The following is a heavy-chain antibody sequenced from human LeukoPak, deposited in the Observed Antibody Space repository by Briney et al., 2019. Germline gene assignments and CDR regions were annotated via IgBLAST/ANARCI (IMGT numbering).Heavy chain of an antibody. CDR2: IYYSGST. CDR1: GGSISSSSYY. CDR3: ARHVAGHLVLLYFGESFDC. J-gene: IGHJ4*02. Sequence: SETLSLTCTVSGGSISSSSYYWGWIRQPPGKGLEWIGSIYYSGSTYYNPSLKSRVTISVDTSKNQFSLKLSSVTAADTAVYYCARHVAGHLVLLYFGESFDCWGQGTLVTVSS. D-gene: IGHD3-10*01. V-gene: IGHV4-39*01.